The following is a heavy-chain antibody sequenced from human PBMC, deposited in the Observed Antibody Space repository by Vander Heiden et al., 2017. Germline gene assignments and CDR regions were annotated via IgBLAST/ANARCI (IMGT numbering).Heavy chain of an antibody. CDR1: GFPCRSYA. D-gene: IGHD1-20*01. CDR3: ALSYNWNYHCLDV. V-gene: IGHV3-23*01. CDR2: MSSAGTTI. J-gene: IGHJ6*02. Sequence: EVQLLESGGGLVQPGGSLALSCAGSGFPCRSYAMSWVRQALGKGLEWVSTMSSAGTTIYYADAVKGRFTISRDNSENTVFLQLDSLGAEDTAVYYCALSYNWNYHCLDVWGQGTTVTVSS.